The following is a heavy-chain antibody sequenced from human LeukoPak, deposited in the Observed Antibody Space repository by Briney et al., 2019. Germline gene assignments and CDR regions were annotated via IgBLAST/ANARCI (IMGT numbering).Heavy chain of an antibody. D-gene: IGHD5-24*01. V-gene: IGHV4-61*02. J-gene: IGHJ3*02. CDR3: ARDPRWLQLNAFDI. CDR1: GGSISSGSYY. CDR2: IYTSGST. Sequence: PSQTLSLTCTVSGGSISSGSYYWSWIRQPAGKGLEWIGRIYTSGSTNYNPSLKSRVTISVDKSKNQFSLKLSSVTAADTAVYYCARDPRWLQLNAFDIWGQGTMVTVSS.